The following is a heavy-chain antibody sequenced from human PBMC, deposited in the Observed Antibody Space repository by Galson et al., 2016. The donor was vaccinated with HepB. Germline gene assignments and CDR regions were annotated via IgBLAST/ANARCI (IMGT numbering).Heavy chain of an antibody. Sequence: SLRLSCAASGFTFSSYGMHWVRQAPGKGLEWVAVIWYGGSNKYYADSVKGRFTISRDNSKNTLYLQMNSLRAEDTAVYYCARESSIAAAGVLDYWGQGTLVTVSS. CDR3: ARESSIAAAGVLDY. D-gene: IGHD6-13*01. J-gene: IGHJ4*02. CDR2: IWYGGSNK. CDR1: GFTFSSYG. V-gene: IGHV3-33*01.